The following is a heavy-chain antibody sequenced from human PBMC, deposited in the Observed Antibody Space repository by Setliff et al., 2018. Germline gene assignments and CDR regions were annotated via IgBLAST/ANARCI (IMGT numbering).Heavy chain of an antibody. CDR2: IYPGDSDT. J-gene: IGHJ1*01. D-gene: IGHD4-17*01. Sequence: GASLKISCKGSGYSFTTYWIGWVRQMPGKGLEWMGIIYPGDSDTRYSPSFQGQVTISADKSISTAYLQLSSLKASDTAIYYCARRAVTAEYFQYWGHGTLVTVSS. CDR3: ARRAVTAEYFQY. V-gene: IGHV5-51*01. CDR1: GYSFTTYW.